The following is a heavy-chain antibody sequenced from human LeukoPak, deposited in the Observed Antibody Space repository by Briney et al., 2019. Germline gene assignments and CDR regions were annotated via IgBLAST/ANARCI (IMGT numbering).Heavy chain of an antibody. J-gene: IGHJ6*02. D-gene: IGHD3-3*01. CDR3: ARSIEPYYDFWSGYFPTEAYGMDV. CDR1: GYTFTSYA. V-gene: IGHV1-3*01. CDR2: INAGNGNT. Sequence: ASVKVSCTASGYTFTSYAMHWVRQAPGQRLEWMGWINAGNGNTKYSQKFQGRVTITRDTSASTAYMELSSLRSEDTAVYYCARSIEPYYDFWSGYFPTEAYGMDVWGQGTTVTVSS.